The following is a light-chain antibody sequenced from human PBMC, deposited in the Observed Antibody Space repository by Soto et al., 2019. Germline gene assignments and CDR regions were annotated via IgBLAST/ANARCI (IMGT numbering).Light chain of an antibody. J-gene: IGKJ4*01. V-gene: IGKV1-39*01. CDR1: QNISFY. Sequence: DIQMTQSPSSLSASIGDRVTITCRASQNISFYLNWYQHKTGQAPKVLIYAASSLQAGVPQRFSGSGSGTDFTLSISSLQPEDFATYYCQQADSFPLSFGGGTKVEI. CDR3: QQADSFPLS. CDR2: AAS.